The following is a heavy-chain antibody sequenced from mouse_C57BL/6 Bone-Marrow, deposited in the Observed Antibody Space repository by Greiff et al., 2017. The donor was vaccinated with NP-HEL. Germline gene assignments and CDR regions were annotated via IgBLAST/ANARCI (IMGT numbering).Heavy chain of an antibody. Sequence: EVQLQQSGPELVKPGASVKISCTASGYSFTGYYMNWVKQSPEKSLEWIGEINPSTGGTTYNQKFKAKATLTVDKSSSTAYMQLKSLTSEDATVYYCARGRAWFAYWGRGTLVTVSA. J-gene: IGHJ3*01. CDR2: INPSTGGT. CDR1: GYSFTGYY. V-gene: IGHV1-42*01. CDR3: ARGRAWFAY. D-gene: IGHD3-3*01.